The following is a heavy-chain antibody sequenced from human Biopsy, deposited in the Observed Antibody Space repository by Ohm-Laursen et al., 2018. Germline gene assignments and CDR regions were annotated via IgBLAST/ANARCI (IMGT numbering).Heavy chain of an antibody. CDR1: GGSISNNNYY. J-gene: IGHJ4*02. CDR2: IFYRGST. CDR3: ARHSFGSGRDF. Sequence: SDTLSLTCTVSGGSISNNNYYWGWIRQPPGKGLEWIGSIFYRGSTHYKPSLKSRVNISVDTSNNQFSLKLSSLTAADTAVYYCARHSFGSGRDFWGQGTLVTVSS. D-gene: IGHD3-10*01. V-gene: IGHV4-39*01.